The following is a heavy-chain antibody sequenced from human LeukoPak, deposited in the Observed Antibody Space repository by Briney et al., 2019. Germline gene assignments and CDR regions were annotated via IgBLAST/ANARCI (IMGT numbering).Heavy chain of an antibody. Sequence: GGSLRLSCAASGFTFRTYWTHWVRQTPGQGGVWVSRINSDGSTTNYADSVKGRFTVSRDNAQNTLYLQMSSLRAEDTAVYYCARAGNYYFEYWGQGALVTVSS. J-gene: IGHJ4*02. CDR3: ARAGNYYFEY. CDR1: GFTFRTYW. CDR2: INSDGSTT. V-gene: IGHV3-74*01. D-gene: IGHD3-10*01.